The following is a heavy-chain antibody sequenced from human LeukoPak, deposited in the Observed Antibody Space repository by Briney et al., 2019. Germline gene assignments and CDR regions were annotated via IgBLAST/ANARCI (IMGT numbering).Heavy chain of an antibody. Sequence: SEXXSLTCTVSGGSISSSSYYWGWLRQPPGKGEEWVGSIYYSGSTYYNASLKSRVTISVDTSKNQFSLKLSSVTAADTAVYYCASGIAARQTFDYWGQGTLVTVSS. D-gene: IGHD6-6*01. CDR2: IYYSGST. V-gene: IGHV4-39*01. J-gene: IGHJ4*02. CDR3: ASGIAARQTFDY. CDR1: GGSISSSSYY.